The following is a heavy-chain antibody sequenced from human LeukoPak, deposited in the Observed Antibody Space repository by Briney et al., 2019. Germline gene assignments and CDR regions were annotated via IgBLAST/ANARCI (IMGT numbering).Heavy chain of an antibody. CDR2: IYYSGST. CDR1: GGSISSGDYY. V-gene: IGHV4-30-4*08. Sequence: PSQTLSLTCTVSGGSISSGDYYLSWIRQPPGNGLEWIGYIYYSGSTYYNPSLKSRVTISVDTSKNQFSLKLSYVTAADTAVYYCASLSDIVVVPAAIKDAFDIWGQGTMVTVSS. CDR3: ASLSDIVVVPAAIKDAFDI. D-gene: IGHD2-2*02. J-gene: IGHJ3*02.